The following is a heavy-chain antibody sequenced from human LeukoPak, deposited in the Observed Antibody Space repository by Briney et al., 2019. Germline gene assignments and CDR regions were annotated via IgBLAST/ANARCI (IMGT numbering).Heavy chain of an antibody. CDR1: GFTFSSYG. V-gene: IGHV3-30*03. CDR3: ARESTFLFDY. CDR2: ISYDESNE. D-gene: IGHD2/OR15-2a*01. J-gene: IGHJ4*02. Sequence: GGSLRLSCAASGFTFSSYGMHWVRQAPGKGLEWVAVISYDESNEYYTDSVTGRFTISRDNSKNTLYLQMNSLRVEDTAVYYCARESTFLFDYWGQGTLVTVSS.